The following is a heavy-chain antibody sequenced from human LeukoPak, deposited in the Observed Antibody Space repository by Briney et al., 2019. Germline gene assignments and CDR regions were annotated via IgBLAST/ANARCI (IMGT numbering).Heavy chain of an antibody. V-gene: IGHV3-48*03. Sequence: GGSLRLSCAASGFTFSSYEMNRVRQAPGKGLEWVSYISSSGSTIYYADSVKGRFTISRDNAKNSLYLQMNSLRAEDTAVYYCARENSSGWFDYWGQGTLVTVSS. CDR1: GFTFSSYE. D-gene: IGHD6-19*01. J-gene: IGHJ4*02. CDR3: ARENSSGWFDY. CDR2: ISSSGSTI.